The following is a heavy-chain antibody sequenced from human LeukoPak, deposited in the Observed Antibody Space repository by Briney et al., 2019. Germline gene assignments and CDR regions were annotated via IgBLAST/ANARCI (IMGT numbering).Heavy chain of an antibody. D-gene: IGHD3-10*01. CDR3: ARGSHYYGSGSNPFNWFDS. Sequence: GASVKVSCKASGYTFTGYYMHWVRQGPGQGLEWMGWINPNSGGTNYAQKFQGRVTMTRDTSISTAYMELSRLRSDDTAVYYCARGSHYYGSGSNPFNWFDSWGQGTLVTVSS. CDR1: GYTFTGYY. CDR2: INPNSGGT. J-gene: IGHJ5*01. V-gene: IGHV1-2*02.